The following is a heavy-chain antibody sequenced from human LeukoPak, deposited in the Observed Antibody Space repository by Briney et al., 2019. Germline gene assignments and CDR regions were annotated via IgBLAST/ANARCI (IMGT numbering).Heavy chain of an antibody. CDR2: IYYSGST. CDR3: ARLPAARLISGAFDI. Sequence: SETLSLTCTVSGGSISSYYWSWIRQPPGKGLEWIGYIYYSGSTNYNPSLKTRLPISIDTSKKQFSLKMSSVTAADTALYYCARLPAARLISGAFDIWGQGTMVTVSS. CDR1: GGSISSYY. D-gene: IGHD1-20*01. V-gene: IGHV4-59*01. J-gene: IGHJ3*02.